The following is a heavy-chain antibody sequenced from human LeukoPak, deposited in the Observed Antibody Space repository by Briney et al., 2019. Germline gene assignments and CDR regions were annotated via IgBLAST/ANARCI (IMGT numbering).Heavy chain of an antibody. CDR1: GFTFSSYS. D-gene: IGHD6-6*01. V-gene: IGHV3-21*01. Sequence: GGSLRLSCAASGFTFSSYSMNWLRQARGKGLEWVSSISSSSSYIYYADSVKGRFTISRDNAKNSLYLQMNSLRAEDTAVYYCARDEYSSSFNWFDPWGQGTLVTVSS. CDR2: ISSSSSYI. J-gene: IGHJ5*02. CDR3: ARDEYSSSFNWFDP.